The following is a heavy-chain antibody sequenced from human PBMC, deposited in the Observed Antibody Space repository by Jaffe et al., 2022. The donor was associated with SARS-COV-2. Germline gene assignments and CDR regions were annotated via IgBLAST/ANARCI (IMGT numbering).Heavy chain of an antibody. CDR1: GYSISSGYY. CDR2: IYHSGST. V-gene: IGHV4-38-2*02. Sequence: QVQLQESGPGLVKPSETLSLTCTVSGYSISSGYYWGWIRQPPGKGLEWIGSIYHSGSTYYNPSLKSRVTISVDTSKNQFSLKLSSVTAADTAVYYCARDIDASGSGINWFDPWGQGTLVTVSS. D-gene: IGHD3-10*01. J-gene: IGHJ5*02. CDR3: ARDIDASGSGINWFDP.